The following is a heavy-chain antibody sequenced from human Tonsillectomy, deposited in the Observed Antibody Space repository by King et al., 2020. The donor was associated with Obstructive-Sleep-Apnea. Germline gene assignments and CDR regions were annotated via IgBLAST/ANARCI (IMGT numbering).Heavy chain of an antibody. J-gene: IGHJ4*02. V-gene: IGHV3-9*01. D-gene: IGHD2-21*02. CDR2: ISWNSGSI. Sequence: VQLVESGGGLLQPGRSLRLSCAASGFTFDDYAMHWVRQAPGKGLEWVSGISWNSGSIDYADSVKGRFTISRDNAKNSLYLQMNSLRAEDTALYYCAKDMGPFVVVTAILDYWGQGTLVTVSS. CDR1: GFTFDDYA. CDR3: AKDMGPFVVVTAILDY.